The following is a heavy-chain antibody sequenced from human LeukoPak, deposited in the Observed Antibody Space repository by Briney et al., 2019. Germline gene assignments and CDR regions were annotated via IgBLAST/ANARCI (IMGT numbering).Heavy chain of an antibody. J-gene: IGHJ4*02. Sequence: GGSLRLSCAASGFSFISYGMHWVRQAPGKGLERVGVISDDGRRKDYADSVKGRFTISRDNSKDTLYLQMNSLRAEDTAVYYCAKRSSDYGDYVSYDYWGQGTLVTVSS. D-gene: IGHD4-17*01. CDR3: AKRSSDYGDYVSYDY. V-gene: IGHV3-30*18. CDR1: GFSFISYG. CDR2: ISDDGRRK.